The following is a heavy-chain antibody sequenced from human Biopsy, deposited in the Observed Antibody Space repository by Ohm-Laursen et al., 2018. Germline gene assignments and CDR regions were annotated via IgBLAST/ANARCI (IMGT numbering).Heavy chain of an antibody. D-gene: IGHD2-8*01. J-gene: IGHJ4*02. CDR2: IYTGGTT. V-gene: IGHV3-53*01. CDR3: ARHHCTNGVCLGVYFDY. CDR1: GFTVSNKY. Sequence: SLRLSCAASGFTVSNKYISWVRQAPGKGLEWVSVIYTGGTTHYADSVRGRFTISRDNSKNTLYLQMNSLRAEDTAVYYCARHHCTNGVCLGVYFDYWGQGTLVTVSS.